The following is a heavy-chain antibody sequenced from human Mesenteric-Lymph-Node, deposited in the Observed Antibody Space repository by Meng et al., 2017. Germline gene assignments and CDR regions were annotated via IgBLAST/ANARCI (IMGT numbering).Heavy chain of an antibody. Sequence: VWLVGSGGALVQPGGSLRLSCAASGFTFSDYYMSWIRQAPGKGLEWVSYISSSGSTIYYADSVKGRFTISRDNAKNSLYLQMNSLRAEDTAVYYCARGADYGDYWYFDLWGRGTLVTVSS. J-gene: IGHJ2*01. CDR1: GFTFSDYY. V-gene: IGHV3-11*01. CDR3: ARGADYGDYWYFDL. CDR2: ISSSGSTI. D-gene: IGHD4-17*01.